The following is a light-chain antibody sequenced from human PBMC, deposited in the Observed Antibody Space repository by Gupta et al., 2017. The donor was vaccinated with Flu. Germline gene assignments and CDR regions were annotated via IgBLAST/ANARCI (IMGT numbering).Light chain of an antibody. CDR2: AAS. Sequence: DIQITQSPTSLSGSVEDSVTSSCRTSQHIGTYLHWSLQRPGEAPKLLLYAASTLQGGVPSRFSGRGSGTVFTLRIPNLQPEDSATYFCQQSDTAPQRFGQGTKLEI. V-gene: IGKV1-39*01. CDR3: QQSDTAPQR. CDR1: QHIGTY. J-gene: IGKJ1*01.